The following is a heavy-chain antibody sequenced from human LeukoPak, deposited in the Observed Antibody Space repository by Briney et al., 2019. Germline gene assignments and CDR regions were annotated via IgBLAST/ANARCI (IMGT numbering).Heavy chain of an antibody. CDR2: INHSGST. CDR3: ARGSGRTGYSSSWYRGHNWFDP. V-gene: IGHV4-34*01. D-gene: IGHD6-13*01. J-gene: IGHJ5*02. CDR1: GGSFSGYY. Sequence: SETLSLTCAVYGGSFSGYYWSWIRQPPGKGLEWIGEINHSGSTNYNPSLKSRVTISVDTSKNQFSLKLSSVTAADTAVYYCARGSGRTGYSSSWYRGHNWFDPWGQGTLVTVSS.